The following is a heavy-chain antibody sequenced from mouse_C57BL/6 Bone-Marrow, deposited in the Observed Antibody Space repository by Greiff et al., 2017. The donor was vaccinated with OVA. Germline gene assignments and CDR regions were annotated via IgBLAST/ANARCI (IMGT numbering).Heavy chain of an antibody. Sequence: VQLQESGPELVKPGASVKLSCKASGYTFTSYDINWVKQRPGQGLEWIGWIYPRDGSTKYNEKFKGKATLTVDTSSSTAYMELHSLTSEDSAVYFCARSGYYGSSHWYFDVWGTGTTVTVSS. CDR3: ARSGYYGSSHWYFDV. J-gene: IGHJ1*03. V-gene: IGHV1-85*01. D-gene: IGHD1-1*01. CDR1: GYTFTSYD. CDR2: IYPRDGST.